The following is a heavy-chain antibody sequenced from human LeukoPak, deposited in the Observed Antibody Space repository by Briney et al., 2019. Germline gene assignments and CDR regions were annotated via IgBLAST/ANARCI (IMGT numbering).Heavy chain of an antibody. Sequence: AGGSLRLSCVASGFTFNSNSMNWVRQAPGKGLEWVSSITGSSSYIYYADSVTGRFTISRDNANKSLYLQMNSLRAEDTAVYFCARSRGYTFYFDYWGQGALVTVSS. CDR1: GFTFNSNS. D-gene: IGHD5-18*01. CDR2: ITGSSSYI. CDR3: ARSRGYTFYFDY. V-gene: IGHV3-21*01. J-gene: IGHJ4*02.